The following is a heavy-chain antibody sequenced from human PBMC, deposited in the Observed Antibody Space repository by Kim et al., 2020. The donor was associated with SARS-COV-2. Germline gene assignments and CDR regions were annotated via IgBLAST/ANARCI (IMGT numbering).Heavy chain of an antibody. V-gene: IGHV5-10-1*01. D-gene: IGHD3-22*01. J-gene: IGHJ4*02. CDR3: ARTYYDSSGYFS. Sequence: NYSPSFQGHVTISVDKSISTAYLQWSTLKASDTAMYYCARTYYDSSGYFSWGQGTLVTVSS.